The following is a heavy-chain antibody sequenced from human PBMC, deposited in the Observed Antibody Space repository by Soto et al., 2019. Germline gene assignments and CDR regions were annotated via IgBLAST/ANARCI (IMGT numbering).Heavy chain of an antibody. CDR2: IIPIFGTA. D-gene: IGHD1-26*01. CDR1: GATFSSYA. J-gene: IGHJ6*02. V-gene: IGHV1-69*13. CDR3: ARDRIGGSYYYGMDV. Sequence: SVKVSCKASGATFSSYAISWVRQSPGQGLEWMGGIIPIFGTANYAQKFQGRVTITADESTSTAYMELSSLRSEDTAVYYCARDRIGGSYYYGMDVWGQGTTVTVS.